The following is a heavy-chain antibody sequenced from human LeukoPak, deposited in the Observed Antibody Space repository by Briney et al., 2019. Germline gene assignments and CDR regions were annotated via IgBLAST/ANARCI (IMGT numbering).Heavy chain of an antibody. CDR3: ARGYGTYGY. J-gene: IGHJ4*02. CDR2: IKQDGSEK. D-gene: IGHD1-7*01. CDR1: GFTFSNYW. Sequence: GGSLRPSCAASGFTFSNYWMSWVRQAPGKGLEWVANIKQDGSEKDCVDSVKGRFTISRDNAKSSLYLQMNSLRAEDTAVYYCARGYGTYGYWGQGTLVTVSS. V-gene: IGHV3-7*04.